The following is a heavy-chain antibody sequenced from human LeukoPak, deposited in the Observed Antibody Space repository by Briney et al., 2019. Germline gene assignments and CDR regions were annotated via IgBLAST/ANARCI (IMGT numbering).Heavy chain of an antibody. V-gene: IGHV1-24*01. D-gene: IGHD6-13*01. Sequence: ASVKVSCKVSGYTLTELSMHWVRQAPGKGLEWMGGFDPEDGETIYAQKFQGRVTMTRDTSTSTVYMELSSLRSEDTAVYYCARDGNLDSSSSWATPPMDVWGKGTTVTISS. CDR2: FDPEDGET. CDR1: GYTLTELS. CDR3: ARDGNLDSSSSWATPPMDV. J-gene: IGHJ6*03.